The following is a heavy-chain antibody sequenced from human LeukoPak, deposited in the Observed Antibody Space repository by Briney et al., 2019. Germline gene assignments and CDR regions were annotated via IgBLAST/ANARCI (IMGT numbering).Heavy chain of an antibody. D-gene: IGHD2-2*01. Sequence: GGSLRLSCATSGFTFSSYAMSWVRQAPGKGLEWVSAIVGSGGNMYYADSVKGRFTISRDNFKSTLYLQMNSLRAEDTAVYYCAKGLTWDSTSCSDWGQGTLVTVSS. CDR2: IVGSGGNM. CDR1: GFTFSSYA. CDR3: AKGLTWDSTSCSD. J-gene: IGHJ4*02. V-gene: IGHV3-23*01.